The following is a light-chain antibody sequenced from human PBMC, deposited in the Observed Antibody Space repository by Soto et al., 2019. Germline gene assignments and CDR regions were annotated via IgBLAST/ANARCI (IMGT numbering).Light chain of an antibody. CDR2: AAS. V-gene: IGKV1-39*01. Sequence: DIQMTHSPPSLSASVGDRVTIACRASQSITSCLNWYQQKPGKAPKLLIYAASTLQSGVPSRFRGSGFVTDFTLTISSLQPEDFANYYCQQSYDLFSFGPGTKVDF. CDR3: QQSYDLFS. CDR1: QSITSC. J-gene: IGKJ3*01.